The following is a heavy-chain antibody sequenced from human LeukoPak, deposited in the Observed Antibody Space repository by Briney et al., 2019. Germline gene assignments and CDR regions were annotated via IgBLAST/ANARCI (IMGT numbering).Heavy chain of an antibody. J-gene: IGHJ6*03. CDR2: INPKSGGT. V-gene: IGHV1-2*02. CDR3: ARRSSGGSHMLYYYYYYMDV. D-gene: IGHD2-15*01. CDR1: GYSFTGHY. Sequence: GASVKVSCKASGYSFTGHYMHWVRQAPGQGLEWMGWINPKSGGTNYAQKFQGRVTITADKSTSTAYMGLSSLRSEDTAVYYCARRSSGGSHMLYYYYYYMDVWGKGTTVTVSS.